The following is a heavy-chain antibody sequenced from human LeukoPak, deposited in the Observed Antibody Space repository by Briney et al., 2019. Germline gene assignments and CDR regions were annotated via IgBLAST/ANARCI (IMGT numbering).Heavy chain of an antibody. Sequence: GGSLRLSCAASGFTFSSYAMSWVRQVPGKGLEWVSVISGSGDNTYYADSVKGRFTISRDNSKNMLYLQMNSLRAEDTAVYYCARDPYSSSAPDYWGQGTLVTVSS. V-gene: IGHV3-23*01. CDR3: ARDPYSSSAPDY. J-gene: IGHJ4*02. CDR2: ISGSGDNT. D-gene: IGHD6-19*01. CDR1: GFTFSSYA.